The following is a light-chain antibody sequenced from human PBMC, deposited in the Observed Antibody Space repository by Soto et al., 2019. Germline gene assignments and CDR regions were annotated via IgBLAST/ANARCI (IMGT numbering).Light chain of an antibody. J-gene: IGLJ1*01. V-gene: IGLV2-14*01. CDR2: EVT. CDR1: GSDVGVYNY. CDR3: SSYTLVSSQV. Sequence: QSALTQPASVSGSPGQSITISCTGTGSDVGVYNYVSWYQQRPGNAPKLLIYEVTYRPSGVSNRFSGSKSGNTASLPISGLQAEDEADYYCSSYTLVSSQVSGPGTKLTVL.